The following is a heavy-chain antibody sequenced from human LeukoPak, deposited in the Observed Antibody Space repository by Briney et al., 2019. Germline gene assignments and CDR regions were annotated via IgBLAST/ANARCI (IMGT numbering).Heavy chain of an antibody. J-gene: IGHJ3*02. Sequence: GGSLRLSCAASGFTVSSNYMSWVRQAPGKGLEWVSVIYSGGTTYYADSVKGRFTISRDISKNTLYLQMNSLRAEDTAVYYCARTHSSGLHVFDIWGQGTKVTVSS. D-gene: IGHD3-22*01. CDR3: ARTHSSGLHVFDI. CDR2: IYSGGTT. CDR1: GFTVSSNY. V-gene: IGHV3-53*03.